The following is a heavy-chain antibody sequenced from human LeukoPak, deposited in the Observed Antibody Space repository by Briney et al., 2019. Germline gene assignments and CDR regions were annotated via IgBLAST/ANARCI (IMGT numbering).Heavy chain of an antibody. J-gene: IGHJ4*02. CDR3: TIGDYGGSTSDY. V-gene: IGHV3-73*01. Sequence: PGGSLRLSCAASGFTFGGSAMHWVRQASGKGLEWVGRIRSKANSYATAYAASVKGRFTISRDDSKNTAYLQMNSLKTEDTAVYYCTIGDYGGSTSDYWGQGTLVTVSS. D-gene: IGHD4-23*01. CDR2: IRSKANSYAT. CDR1: GFTFGGSA.